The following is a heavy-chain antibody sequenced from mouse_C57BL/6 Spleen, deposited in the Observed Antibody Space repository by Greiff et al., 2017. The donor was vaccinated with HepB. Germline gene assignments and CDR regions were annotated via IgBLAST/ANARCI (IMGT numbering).Heavy chain of an antibody. CDR1: GYSFTGYY. CDR2: INPSTGGT. CDR3: ARLAVTTSYAMDY. D-gene: IGHD2-2*01. J-gene: IGHJ4*01. V-gene: IGHV1-42*01. Sequence: EVQLVESGPELVKPGASVKISCKASGYSFTGYYMNWVKQSPEKSLEWIGEINPSTGGTTYNQKFKAKATLTVDKSSSTAYMQLKSLTSEDSAVYYCARLAVTTSYAMDYWGQGTSVTVSS.